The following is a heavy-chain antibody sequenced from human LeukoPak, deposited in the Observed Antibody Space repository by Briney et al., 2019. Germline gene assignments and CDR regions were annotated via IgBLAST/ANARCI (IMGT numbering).Heavy chain of an antibody. Sequence: GASVKVSCKASDYTFTNYAISWVRQAPGQGLEWMGIINPSGGSTSYAQKFQGRVTMTRDTSTSTVYMELSSLRSEDTAVYYCAREAPGIAAAGRKGGGYYFDYWGQGTLVTVSS. CDR1: DYTFTNYA. V-gene: IGHV1-46*01. D-gene: IGHD6-13*01. CDR2: INPSGGST. J-gene: IGHJ4*02. CDR3: AREAPGIAAAGRKGGGYYFDY.